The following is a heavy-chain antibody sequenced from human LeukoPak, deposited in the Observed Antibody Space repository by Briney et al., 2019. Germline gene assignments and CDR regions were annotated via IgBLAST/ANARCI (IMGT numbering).Heavy chain of an antibody. CDR3: AKDSISRYYYDSSGYSDY. J-gene: IGHJ4*02. V-gene: IGHV3-23*01. Sequence: GSLRLSCAASGFTFSSYTMSWVRQAPGKGLEWVSGISGSDGSTYYADSVKGRFTISRDNSKNTLYLQMDSLRAEDTAVYYCAKDSISRYYYDSSGYSDYWGQGNLVTVSS. CDR1: GFTFSSYT. CDR2: ISGSDGST. D-gene: IGHD3-22*01.